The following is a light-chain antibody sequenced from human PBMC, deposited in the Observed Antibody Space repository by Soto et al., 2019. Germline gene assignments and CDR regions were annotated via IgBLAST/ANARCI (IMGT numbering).Light chain of an antibody. V-gene: IGLV2-14*01. CDR1: SSDVGGYNY. J-gene: IGLJ1*01. CDR2: EVS. Sequence: QSVLTQPASVSGSPGQSITISCTGTSSDVGGYNYVSWYQQHPGKAPKLMIYEVSNRPSGVSNRFSGSKSGTAASLTISGLQTEDEADYFCFSFTTDWTHVFGTGTKLTVL. CDR3: FSFTTDWTHV.